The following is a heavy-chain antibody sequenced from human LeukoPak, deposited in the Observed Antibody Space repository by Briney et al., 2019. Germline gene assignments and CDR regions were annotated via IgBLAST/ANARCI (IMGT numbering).Heavy chain of an antibody. V-gene: IGHV3-43D*03. Sequence: GGSLRLSCAASGFTFNDYAMHWVRQAPGKGLEWVSLISWDGGRTYYADSVKGRFTISRDNSKNSLYLQMNSLKAEDTALYYCAKDAAYSRYEFYLDYWGQGTLVTVSS. CDR3: AKDAAYSRYEFYLDY. CDR1: GFTFNDYA. D-gene: IGHD5-12*01. CDR2: ISWDGGRT. J-gene: IGHJ4*02.